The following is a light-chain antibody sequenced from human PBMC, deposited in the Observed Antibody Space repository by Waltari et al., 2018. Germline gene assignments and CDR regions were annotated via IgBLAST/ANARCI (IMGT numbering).Light chain of an antibody. CDR3: QQNYRTPRT. Sequence: DLQMTQPPSSLSASVGDRVTITCRESQRIQIYLNWYQQKPAKAPMLLIFAASSLQSGVPSRFSGSVSETDFTLTISSLQPEDYAAYYCQQNYRTPRTFGQGTKLEIK. J-gene: IGKJ2*02. CDR2: AAS. CDR1: QRIQIY. V-gene: IGKV1-39*01.